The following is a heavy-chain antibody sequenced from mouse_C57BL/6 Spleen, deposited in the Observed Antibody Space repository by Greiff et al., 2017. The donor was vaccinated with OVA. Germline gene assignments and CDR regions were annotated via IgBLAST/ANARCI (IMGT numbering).Heavy chain of an antibody. CDR1: GFTFSDYG. V-gene: IGHV5-17*01. D-gene: IGHD1-1*01. CDR2: ISSGSSTI. CDR3: ARGGTVVGYYYAMDY. Sequence: EVQVVESGGGLVKPGGSLKLSCAASGFTFSDYGMHWVRQAPEKGLEWVAYISSGSSTIYYADTVKGRFTISRDNAKNTLFLQMTSLRSEDTAMYYCARGGTVVGYYYAMDYWGQGTSVTVSS. J-gene: IGHJ4*01.